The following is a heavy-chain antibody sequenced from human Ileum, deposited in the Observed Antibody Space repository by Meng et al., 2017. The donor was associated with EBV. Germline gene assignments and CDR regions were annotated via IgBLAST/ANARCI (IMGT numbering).Heavy chain of an antibody. Sequence: QLQLQESVPGLVKPAETLSLTCTVSGGSISSSSYYCGWIRQPPGKGLEWIGSIYYSGSTYYNPSLKSRVTISVDTSKTQFSLKLSSVTAADTAVYYCARDYYYDSSPTPDYWGQGTLVTVSS. CDR3: ARDYYYDSSPTPDY. CDR2: IYYSGST. CDR1: GGSISSSSYY. V-gene: IGHV4-39*07. J-gene: IGHJ4*02. D-gene: IGHD3-22*01.